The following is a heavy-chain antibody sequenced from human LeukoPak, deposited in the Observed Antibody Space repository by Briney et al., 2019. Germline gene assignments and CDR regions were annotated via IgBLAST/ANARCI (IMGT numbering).Heavy chain of an antibody. D-gene: IGHD3-3*01. J-gene: IGHJ6*03. CDR2: IRSKDNSYAT. Sequence: SGGSLKLSCAASGFTFSGSAMHWVRQASGKGLEWVGRIRSKDNSYATTHAASVKGRFTISRDDSKNTAYLQMNSLKTEDTAVYYCRSYDFWSGCVYYMDVWGKGTTVTVSS. V-gene: IGHV3-73*01. CDR3: RSYDFWSGCVYYMDV. CDR1: GFTFSGSA.